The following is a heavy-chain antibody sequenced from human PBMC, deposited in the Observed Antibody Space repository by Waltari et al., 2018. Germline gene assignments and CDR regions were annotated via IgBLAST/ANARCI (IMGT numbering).Heavy chain of an antibody. CDR3: ARSSGLYDV. CDR2: IYYSGST. Sequence: QVQLQESGPGLVKPSETLSLTCPVSGGSISSYYWSWIRQPPGKGLEWIGYIYYSGSTNYNPSLKSRVTISVDTSKNQFSLKLSSVTAADTAVYYCARSSGLYDVWGKGTTVTVSS. CDR1: GGSISSYY. V-gene: IGHV4-59*01. J-gene: IGHJ6*04. D-gene: IGHD6-19*01.